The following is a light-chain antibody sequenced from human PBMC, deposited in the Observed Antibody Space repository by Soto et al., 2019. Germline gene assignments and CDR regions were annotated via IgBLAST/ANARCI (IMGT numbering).Light chain of an antibody. Sequence: EIVMTQSPATLSVSPGERATLSCRASQSVSSNLAWYQQKPGQAPRLLIYGASTRATGIPARFSGSGSGTEFTLTISSLQSEDSAVYYCQQYGGSPFTFGPGTKVDIK. J-gene: IGKJ3*01. CDR2: GAS. V-gene: IGKV3-15*01. CDR1: QSVSSN. CDR3: QQYGGSPFT.